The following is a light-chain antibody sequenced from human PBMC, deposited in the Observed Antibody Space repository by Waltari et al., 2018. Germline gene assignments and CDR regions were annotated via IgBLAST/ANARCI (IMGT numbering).Light chain of an antibody. Sequence: DVVMTQSPLSLPVTLGQPASISCRSRQSLVHSYGNTYLNWFQQRPGQSPRRLFYRVSNRDSGVPDRFSGSGSGTDFTLKISRVEAEDVGVYYCMQGTHWPWTFGQGTKVEIK. CDR3: MQGTHWPWT. CDR2: RVS. V-gene: IGKV2-30*02. J-gene: IGKJ1*01. CDR1: QSLVHSYGNTY.